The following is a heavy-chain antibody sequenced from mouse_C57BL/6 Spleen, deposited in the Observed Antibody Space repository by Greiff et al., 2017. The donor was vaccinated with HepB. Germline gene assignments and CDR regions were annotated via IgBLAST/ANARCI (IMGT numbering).Heavy chain of an antibody. D-gene: IGHD2-4*01. V-gene: IGHV5-17*01. CDR2: ISSCSSTI. Sequence: EVQVVESGGGLVKPGGSLKLSCAASGFTFSDYGMHWVRQAPEKGLEWVAYISSCSSTIYYADTVKGRFTISRDNAKNTLFLQMTSLRSEDTAMYYCARRYDYDGYWYFDVWGTGTTVTVSS. J-gene: IGHJ1*03. CDR1: GFTFSDYG. CDR3: ARRYDYDGYWYFDV.